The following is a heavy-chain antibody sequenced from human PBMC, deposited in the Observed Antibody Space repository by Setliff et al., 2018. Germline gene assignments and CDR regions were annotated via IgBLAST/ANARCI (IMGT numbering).Heavy chain of an antibody. D-gene: IGHD3-16*01. CDR1: GYNFVSYD. CDR3: ARGRLAWGIDY. CDR2: MNPNTGAT. V-gene: IGHV1-8*02. Sequence: ASVTVSCKTSGYNFVSYDIDWVRQAPGQGLEWMGWMNPNTGATGYAQKFQGRVIMTRSASLSSAYMELTNLTPDDTAVYFCARGRLAWGIDYWGQGTLVTVSS. J-gene: IGHJ4*02.